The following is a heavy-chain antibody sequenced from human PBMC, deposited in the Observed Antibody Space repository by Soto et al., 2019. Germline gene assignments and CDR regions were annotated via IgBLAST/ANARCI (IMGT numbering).Heavy chain of an antibody. V-gene: IGHV3-13*01. Sequence: PGGSLRLSCAASGFTFSNYGMHWVRQATGKGLEWVSVIGTAGDTYYSGSVKGRFTISRENAKNSLYLQMNSLRAGDTAVYYCARMMMGDSSGYAHDYYFDYWGQGTLVTVSS. CDR3: ARMMMGDSSGYAHDYYFDY. CDR2: IGTAGDT. J-gene: IGHJ4*02. CDR1: GFTFSNYG. D-gene: IGHD3-22*01.